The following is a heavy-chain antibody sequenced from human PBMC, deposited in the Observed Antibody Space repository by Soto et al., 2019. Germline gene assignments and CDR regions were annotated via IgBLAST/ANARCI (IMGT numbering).Heavy chain of an antibody. V-gene: IGHV1-18*01. CDR1: GYSFTSYG. Sequence: QAQLVQSGGEVKKPGASVKVSCKASGYSFTSYGVSWVRQAPGQGLEWMGRIRVYSGETNYAQKFQGRVTMTTDTSTSTAYLEVRSLRSDDTAVYYCARQYESYFYYYGMDVWGQGTTVTVSS. D-gene: IGHD2-2*01. CDR2: IRVYSGET. CDR3: ARQYESYFYYYGMDV. J-gene: IGHJ6*02.